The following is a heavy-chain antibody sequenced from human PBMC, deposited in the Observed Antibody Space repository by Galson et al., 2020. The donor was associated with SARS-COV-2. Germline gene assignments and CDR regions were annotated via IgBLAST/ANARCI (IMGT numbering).Heavy chain of an antibody. Sequence: GGPLRLSCQTSGFPFSLYSMNWVRQAPGKGLEWIANINSDSEAINYAESVKGRFPISRDNAKNSLYLQMDGLRAEDTAVDSCARDPVVVGTGVRGKGLDCDYWGQGTLVTVAS. CDR2: INSDSEAI. V-gene: IGHV3-48*01. CDR1: GFPFSLYS. J-gene: IGHJ4*02. D-gene: IGHD2-21*02. CDR3: ARDPVVVGTGVRGKGLDCDY.